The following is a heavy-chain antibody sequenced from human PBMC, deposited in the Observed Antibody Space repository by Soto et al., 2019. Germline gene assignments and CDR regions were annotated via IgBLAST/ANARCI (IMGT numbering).Heavy chain of an antibody. Sequence: QVQLVQSGAEVKKPGASVKVSCKASGYTFTGHYMHWVRQAPGQGLEWMGWINPNSVGTNYAQKLQGRVTIPRDPCISTAYMELSRLRSDDTAVYYCTREPMVRAAHGFDIWGQGTMVTVSS. D-gene: IGHD3-10*01. CDR3: TREPMVRAAHGFDI. CDR2: INPNSVGT. CDR1: GYTFTGHY. V-gene: IGHV1-2*02. J-gene: IGHJ3*02.